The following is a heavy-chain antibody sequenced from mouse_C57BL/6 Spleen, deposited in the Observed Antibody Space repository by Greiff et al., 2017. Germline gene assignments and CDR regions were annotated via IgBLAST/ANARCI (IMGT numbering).Heavy chain of an antibody. CDR2: IDPNSGGT. CDR3: ARDPAYSNSQGYAMDY. J-gene: IGHJ4*01. Sequence: QQSCKASGYTFTSYWMHWVKQRPGRGLEWIGRIDPNSGGTKYNEKFKSKATLTVDKPSSTAYMQLSSLTSEDSAVYYCARDPAYSNSQGYAMDYWGQGTSVTVSS. V-gene: IGHV1-72*01. D-gene: IGHD2-5*01. CDR1: GYTFTSYW.